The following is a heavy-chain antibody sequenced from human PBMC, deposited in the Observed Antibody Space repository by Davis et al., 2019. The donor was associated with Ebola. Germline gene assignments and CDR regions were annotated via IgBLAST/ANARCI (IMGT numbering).Heavy chain of an antibody. CDR1: GFTFSTYA. V-gene: IGHV3-23*01. Sequence: PGGSLRLSCAASGFTFSTYAMSWVRQAPGKGLEWVSMISASGDRTFNADSAKGRFTISRDNSKNTLYLQMNSLRAEDTAVYYCAKDLDERSGHDSVYFDYWGQGTLVTVSS. CDR3: AKDLDERSGHDSVYFDY. J-gene: IGHJ4*02. D-gene: IGHD5-12*01. CDR2: ISASGDRT.